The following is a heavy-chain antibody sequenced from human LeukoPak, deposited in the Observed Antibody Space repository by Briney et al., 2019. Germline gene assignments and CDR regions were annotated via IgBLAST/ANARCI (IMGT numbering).Heavy chain of an antibody. J-gene: IGHJ6*03. CDR2: IYYSGST. D-gene: IGHD6-13*01. CDR1: GGSISSYC. CDR3: ARGQVGSSWYFGAGDYYYYYMDV. Sequence: SETLSLTCTVSGGSISSYCWSWIRQPPGKGLEWIGYIYYSGSTNYNPSLKSRVTISVDTSKNQFSLKLSSVTAADTAVYYCARGQVGSSWYFGAGDYYYYYMDVWGKGTTVTISS. V-gene: IGHV4-59*01.